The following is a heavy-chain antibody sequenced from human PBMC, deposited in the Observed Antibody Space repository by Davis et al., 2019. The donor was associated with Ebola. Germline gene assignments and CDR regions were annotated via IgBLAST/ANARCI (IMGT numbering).Heavy chain of an antibody. CDR2: IYNSGNT. J-gene: IGHJ3*02. Sequence: PSETLSLTCSVSGGSITSYYWIWIRQPPGEGLEWIGYIYNSGNTNYNPSLKSRVSISVDTSKNQFSLKLSSVTAADTAVYYCARETVVPAATDDAFDIWGQGTMVTVSS. CDR3: ARETVVPAATDDAFDI. D-gene: IGHD2-2*01. CDR1: GGSITSYY. V-gene: IGHV4-4*08.